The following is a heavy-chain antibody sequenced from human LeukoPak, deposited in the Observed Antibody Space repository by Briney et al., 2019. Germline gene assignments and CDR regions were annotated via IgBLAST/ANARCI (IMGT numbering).Heavy chain of an antibody. CDR3: ARSPVGTTFFGY. D-gene: IGHD1-26*01. CDR2: IHYSGST. V-gene: IGHV4-30-4*01. Sequence: SQTLSLTCTVSGGSISSGDYYWSWIRQPPGKGLDWIGYIHYSGSTFYNPALKSRIIMSVDTSKNQFSLKLSSVTAADTAVYYCARSPVGTTFFGYWGQGTLVTVSS. CDR1: GGSISSGDYY. J-gene: IGHJ4*02.